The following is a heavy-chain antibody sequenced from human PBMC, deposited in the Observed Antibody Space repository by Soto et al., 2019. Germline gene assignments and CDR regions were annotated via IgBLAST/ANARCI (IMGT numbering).Heavy chain of an antibody. CDR3: ARVMEGGPYSWFDP. D-gene: IGHD2-8*01. J-gene: IGHJ5*02. Sequence: SETLSLTCAVSGVAISSNHWWGWFRQPPGKGLEWIGEVFDSGYTRYNPSLKSRATISVDRSKKQFSLKLSSLTAADTAVYYCARVMEGGPYSWFDPWGQGTLVTVSS. V-gene: IGHV4-4*02. CDR1: GVAISSNHW. CDR2: VFDSGYT.